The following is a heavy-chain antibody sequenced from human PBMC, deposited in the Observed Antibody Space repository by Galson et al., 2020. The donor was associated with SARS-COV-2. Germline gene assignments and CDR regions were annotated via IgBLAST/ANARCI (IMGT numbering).Heavy chain of an antibody. J-gene: IGHJ5*02. CDR1: VFTFSSYS. V-gene: IGHV3-21*01. D-gene: IGHD6-13*01. CDR3: ARDPSIAAAGRGLFDP. Sequence: KIGETLKIACAASVFTFSSYSMNWVRQAPGKGLEWVSSISSSSRYIYYADSVKGRFTISRDNAKNSLYLQMNSLRAEDTAVYYCARDPSIAAAGRGLFDPWGQGTLVTVSS. CDR2: ISSSSRYI.